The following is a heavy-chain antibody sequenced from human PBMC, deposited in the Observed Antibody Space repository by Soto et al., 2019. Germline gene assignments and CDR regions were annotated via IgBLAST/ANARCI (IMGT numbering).Heavy chain of an antibody. J-gene: IGHJ5*02. CDR1: GGSISSYY. D-gene: IGHD3-3*01. CDR3: ARVGNYDFWSGYPTAVTWFDP. V-gene: IGHV4-59*01. Sequence: QVQLQESGPGLVKPSETLSLTCTVSGGSISSYYWSWIRQPPGKGLEWIGYIYYSGSTNYNPSLTSRVTISVDTSKNQFSLKLSSVTAADTAVYYCARVGNYDFWSGYPTAVTWFDPWGQGTLVTVSS. CDR2: IYYSGST.